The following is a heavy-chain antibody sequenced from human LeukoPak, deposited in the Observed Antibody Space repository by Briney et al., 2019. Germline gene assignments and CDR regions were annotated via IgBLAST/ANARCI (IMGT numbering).Heavy chain of an antibody. CDR3: VSSIGWPAY. V-gene: IGHV3-74*03. Sequence: PGGSLRLSCAASGLSFNNCWMHWVRQAPGKGLEWVSRIDNDGNTKYADSVKGRFTISRDNAKNTLYLQMNSLRADDTAVYYCVSSIGWPAYWGQGSLVTVSS. CDR1: GLSFNNCW. CDR2: IDNDGNT. D-gene: IGHD6-19*01. J-gene: IGHJ4*02.